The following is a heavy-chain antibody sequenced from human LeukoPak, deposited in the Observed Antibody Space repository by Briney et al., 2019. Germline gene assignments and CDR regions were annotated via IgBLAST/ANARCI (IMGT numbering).Heavy chain of an antibody. CDR3: AWDGSYFFDY. J-gene: IGHJ4*02. CDR2: IYTSGST. D-gene: IGHD1-26*01. Sequence: SETLSLTCTASGGSISSYYWSWIRQPAGKGLEWIGRIYTSGSTYYNPSLKSRVTISVDTSKNQFSLKLSSVTAADTAVYYCAWDGSYFFDYWGQGTLVTVSS. CDR1: GGSISSYY. V-gene: IGHV4-4*07.